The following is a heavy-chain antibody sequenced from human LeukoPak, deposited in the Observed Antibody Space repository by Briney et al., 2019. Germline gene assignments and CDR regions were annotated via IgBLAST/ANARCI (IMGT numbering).Heavy chain of an antibody. D-gene: IGHD6-19*01. Sequence: PGGSLRLSCAASGFTFSDEYMSWIRQAPGKGLEWVSYISNSGTYTNYADSVRGRFTISRDNAKHSLYLQMNSLRAADTAVYYCARSRGAGPGAYFDYWGQGTLVTVSS. CDR1: GFTFSDEY. V-gene: IGHV3-11*03. CDR2: ISNSGTYT. J-gene: IGHJ4*02. CDR3: ARSRGAGPGAYFDY.